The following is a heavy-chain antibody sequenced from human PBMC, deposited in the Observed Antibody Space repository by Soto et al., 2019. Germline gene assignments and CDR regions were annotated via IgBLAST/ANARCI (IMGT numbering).Heavy chain of an antibody. V-gene: IGHV1-2*04. Sequence: QVQLVQSGAEVKKPGASVRVSCKASGYSFTDYHIHWVRQAPGQGLEWLGRINPKSGGTSTAQKFQGWVTMTRDRSISTVYMELTRLRSDDTAVYFCARGHSTDCSNGVCSFFYNHEMDVW. CDR3: ARGHSTDCSNGVCSFFYNHEMDV. CDR2: INPKSGGT. D-gene: IGHD2-8*01. CDR1: GYSFTDYH. J-gene: IGHJ6*01.